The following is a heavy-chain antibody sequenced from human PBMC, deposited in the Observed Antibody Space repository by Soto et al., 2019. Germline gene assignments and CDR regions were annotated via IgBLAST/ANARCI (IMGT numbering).Heavy chain of an antibody. CDR1: GGSISSSNW. Sequence: QVQLQESGPGLVKPSGTLSLTCAVSGGSISSSNWWSWVRQPPGKGLEWIGEIYHSGSTNYNPSLKSRFTISVDKSKKQFALKLSSVTAADTAVYYCARVGITIFGANWFDPWGQGTLVTVSS. J-gene: IGHJ5*02. CDR3: ARVGITIFGANWFDP. CDR2: IYHSGST. V-gene: IGHV4-4*02. D-gene: IGHD3-3*01.